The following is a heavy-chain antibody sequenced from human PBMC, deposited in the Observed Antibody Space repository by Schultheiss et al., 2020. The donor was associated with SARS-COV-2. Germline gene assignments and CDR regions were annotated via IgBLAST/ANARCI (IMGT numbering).Heavy chain of an antibody. CDR2: IGTAGDT. J-gene: IGHJ4*02. D-gene: IGHD1-26*01. CDR3: ARDPMGVTGSFFDF. CDR1: GFTFSSYD. Sequence: GGSLRLSCAASGFTFSSYDMHWVRQATGKGLEWVSAIGTAGDTYYPGSVKGRFTISRDNAKNSLYLQMNSLRAEDTAVYFCARDPMGVTGSFFDFWGQGTLVTVSS. V-gene: IGHV3-13*01.